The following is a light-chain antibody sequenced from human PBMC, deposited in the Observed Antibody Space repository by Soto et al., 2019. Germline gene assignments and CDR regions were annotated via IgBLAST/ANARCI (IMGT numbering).Light chain of an antibody. V-gene: IGLV1-44*01. Sequence: QTVVTQPPSASGTPGQRVTISCSGSSFNIGSNSVNWYQQLPGAAPKLLIYSNNQRPSGVPDRFSGSKSGTSASLAISGPQSEDEADYYCAAWDDRLTGHVVFGGGTKLTVL. CDR1: SFNIGSNS. J-gene: IGLJ2*01. CDR2: SNN. CDR3: AAWDDRLTGHVV.